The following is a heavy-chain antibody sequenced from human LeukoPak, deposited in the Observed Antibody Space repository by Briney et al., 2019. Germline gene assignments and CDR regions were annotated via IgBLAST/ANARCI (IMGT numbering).Heavy chain of an antibody. J-gene: IGHJ4*02. CDR2: INSTSSTM. Sequence: PGGSLRLSCAASGFTFSSYPMNWVRQAPGKGLEWVSYINSTSSTMYYADSVKGQFTISRDSSKNTLYLQMNSLRAEDTAVYYCAKSLTVTTRIHSIDPRGQGTLVTVSS. CDR3: AKSLTVTTRIHSIDP. V-gene: IGHV3-48*01. D-gene: IGHD4-17*01. CDR1: GFTFSSYP.